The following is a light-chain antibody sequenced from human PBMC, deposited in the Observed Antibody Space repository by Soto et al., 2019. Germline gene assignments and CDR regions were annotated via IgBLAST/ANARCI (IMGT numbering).Light chain of an antibody. Sequence: DIQMTQSPSTLSASVGDRVTITCRASQSINKLLAWYQQKPGRVPKLLIYKASTLETGVPSRFSGSGSGTEFPLTSSSLQPDDFATYYCQQYNSFCTFGQGTKLEIK. V-gene: IGKV1-5*03. CDR1: QSINKL. CDR3: QQYNSFCT. J-gene: IGKJ2*02. CDR2: KAS.